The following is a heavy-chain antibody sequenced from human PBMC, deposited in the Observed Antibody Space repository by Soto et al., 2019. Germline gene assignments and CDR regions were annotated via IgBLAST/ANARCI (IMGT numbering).Heavy chain of an antibody. CDR2: IWSDGSNK. CDR1: GLAFSSYG. J-gene: IGHJ4*02. V-gene: IGHV3-33*01. CDR3: VSRSEGFDN. Sequence: ESGGGVVQPGRSLRLSCVVSGLAFSSYGMHWVRQAPGKGLEWVAVIWSDGSNKHYGDSVKGRFSISRDNFRNTVYLQMNSLRAEDTAVYCCVSRSEGFDNWGQGTLVTGSS.